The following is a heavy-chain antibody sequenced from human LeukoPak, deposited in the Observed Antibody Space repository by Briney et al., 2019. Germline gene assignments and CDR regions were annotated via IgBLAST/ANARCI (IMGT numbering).Heavy chain of an antibody. J-gene: IGHJ6*02. CDR3: ARDGILWFGELPYGMDV. Sequence: WASVKVSCKASGYTFTSYGISWVRQAPGKGLEWMGWISAYNGNTNYAQKLQGRVTMTTDTSTSTAYMELRSLRSDDTAVYYCARDGILWFGELPYGMDVWGQGTTVTVSS. CDR1: GYTFTSYG. D-gene: IGHD3-10*01. CDR2: ISAYNGNT. V-gene: IGHV1-18*01.